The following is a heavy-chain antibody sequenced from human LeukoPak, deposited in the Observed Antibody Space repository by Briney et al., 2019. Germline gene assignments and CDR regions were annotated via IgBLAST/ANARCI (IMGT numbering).Heavy chain of an antibody. CDR2: ISSSGST. Sequence: SETLSLTCTVSGDSISSGDYYWSWIRQPAGKGLEWIGRISSSGSTNYNPSLKSRVTISVDTSKNQFSLKLSSVTAADTAVYYCARMWGSTDAFDIWGQGTMVTVSS. D-gene: IGHD2-15*01. V-gene: IGHV4-61*02. CDR1: GDSISSGDYY. CDR3: ARMWGSTDAFDI. J-gene: IGHJ3*02.